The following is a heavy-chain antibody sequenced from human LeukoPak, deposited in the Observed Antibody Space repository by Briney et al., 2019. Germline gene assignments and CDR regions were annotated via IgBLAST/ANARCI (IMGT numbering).Heavy chain of an antibody. CDR2: IIPIFGTA. Sequence: SVKVSCKASGGTFSSYAISWVRQAPGQGLEWMGGIIPIFGTANYAQKFQGRVTITTDESTSTAYMELSSLRSEDTAVYYCARVYCSSTSCYIRGGPAFDIWGQGTMVTVSS. J-gene: IGHJ3*02. CDR3: ARVYCSSTSCYIRGGPAFDI. V-gene: IGHV1-69*05. CDR1: GGTFSSYA. D-gene: IGHD2-2*02.